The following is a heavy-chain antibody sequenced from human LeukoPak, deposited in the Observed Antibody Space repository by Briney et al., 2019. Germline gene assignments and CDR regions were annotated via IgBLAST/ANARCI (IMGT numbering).Heavy chain of an antibody. Sequence: PGRSLRLSCVAPGFTFDDFAMHWVRQAPGKGLEWVSSISWNSANIAQADSVKGRFTVSRDNAKNSLYLQMNSLRFEDMALYFCAKASTRDLVPSIDYWGQGTLVTVSA. CDR2: ISWNSANI. D-gene: IGHD3-3*01. V-gene: IGHV3-9*03. J-gene: IGHJ4*02. CDR1: GFTFDDFA. CDR3: AKASTRDLVPSIDY.